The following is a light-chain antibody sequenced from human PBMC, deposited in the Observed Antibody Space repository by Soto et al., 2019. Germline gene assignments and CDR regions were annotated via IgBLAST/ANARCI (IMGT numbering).Light chain of an antibody. CDR1: QSISNH. Sequence: DIQMTQSPSSLSASVEDRVIITCRASQSISNHLNWYQQKPGKAPKLLIYAASSLQSGVPSRFSGSGSGTDFTLTISSLQPEDFATYYCQQSYSTSIYTFGQGTRLEI. V-gene: IGKV1-39*01. CDR3: QQSYSTSIYT. J-gene: IGKJ5*01. CDR2: AAS.